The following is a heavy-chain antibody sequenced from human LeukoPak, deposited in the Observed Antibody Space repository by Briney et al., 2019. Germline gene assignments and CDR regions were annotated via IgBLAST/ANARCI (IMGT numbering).Heavy chain of an antibody. J-gene: IGHJ6*04. CDR2: ISSSGSTI. Sequence: PGGSLRLSCAASGFTFSSYEMNWVRQAPGKGLEWVSYISSSGSTIYYADSVKGRFTISRDNAKNSLYLQMNSLRAEDTAVYYCAKARDYCSSTSCYAPSPVWGKGTTVTVSS. CDR1: GFTFSSYE. CDR3: AKARDYCSSTSCYAPSPV. D-gene: IGHD2-2*01. V-gene: IGHV3-48*03.